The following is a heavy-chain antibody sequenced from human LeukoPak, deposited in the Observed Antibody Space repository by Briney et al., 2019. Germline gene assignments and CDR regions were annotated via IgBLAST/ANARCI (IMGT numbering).Heavy chain of an antibody. CDR1: GGSISSYY. J-gene: IGHJ4*02. CDR3: ARHRRGGGSWYLFDY. CDR2: IYTSGST. V-gene: IGHV4-4*07. Sequence: PSETLSLTCSVSGGSISSYYWSWIRQPAGKGLEWIGRIYTSGSTYYNPSLKSRVTISVDTSKNQFSLKLSSVTAADTAVYYCARHRRGGGSWYLFDYWGQGTLVTVSS. D-gene: IGHD6-13*01.